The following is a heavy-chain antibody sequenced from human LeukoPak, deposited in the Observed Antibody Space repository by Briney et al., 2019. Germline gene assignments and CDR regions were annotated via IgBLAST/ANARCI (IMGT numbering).Heavy chain of an antibody. Sequence: GGSLRLSCVASGFTFSSYEMNWVRQTPGEGLEWISYITSRGSTIYYADSVKGRFTISRDNAKNSLYLQMNSLRDEDTAVYYCARGSGWHDYWGQGTLVTVSS. V-gene: IGHV3-48*03. J-gene: IGHJ4*02. CDR3: ARGSGWHDY. CDR1: GFTFSSYE. CDR2: ITSRGSTI. D-gene: IGHD6-19*01.